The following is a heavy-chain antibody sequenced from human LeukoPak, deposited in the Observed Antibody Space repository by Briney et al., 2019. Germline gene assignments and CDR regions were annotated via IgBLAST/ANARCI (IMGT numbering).Heavy chain of an antibody. V-gene: IGHV1-18*01. D-gene: IGHD2-15*01. J-gene: IGHJ5*02. CDR1: GYTFTSYS. Sequence: GASVKVSCKASGYTFTSYSITWVRQAPGQGLEWMGWISPYNGNTNYAQNLQGRVTMTTDTSTSTAYMELRSLRSDDTAVYYCARGGVGHCSGGSCPTSWFDPWGQGTLVTVSS. CDR3: ARGGVGHCSGGSCPTSWFDP. CDR2: ISPYNGNT.